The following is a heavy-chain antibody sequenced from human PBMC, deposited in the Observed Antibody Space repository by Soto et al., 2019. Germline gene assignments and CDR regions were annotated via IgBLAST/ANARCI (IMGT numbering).Heavy chain of an antibody. Sequence: SGPTLVKPTQTLTLTCTFSGFSLSTSGVGVGWIRQPPGKALEWLALIYWDDDKRYSPSLKSRLTITKDTSKNQVVLTMTNMDPVDTATYYCAHRLRNRYGDYVNWFDPWGQGTLVTVSS. D-gene: IGHD4-17*01. V-gene: IGHV2-5*02. J-gene: IGHJ5*02. CDR2: IYWDDDK. CDR1: GFSLSTSGVG. CDR3: AHRLRNRYGDYVNWFDP.